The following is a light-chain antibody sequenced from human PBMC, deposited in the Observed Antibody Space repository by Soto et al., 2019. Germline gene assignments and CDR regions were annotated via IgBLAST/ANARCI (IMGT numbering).Light chain of an antibody. CDR1: QVTSNS. CDR3: QAYNRGSA. Sequence: DIQMTQSPSSLSASVEDTVTITCRASQVTSNSLAWYQQEPGKGPKLLIYAASTLKSGFPSRFSGSGSGTDFTLTITNLQPEDVATYYCQAYNRGSAFGQGTRLEIK. V-gene: IGKV1-27*01. J-gene: IGKJ5*01. CDR2: AAS.